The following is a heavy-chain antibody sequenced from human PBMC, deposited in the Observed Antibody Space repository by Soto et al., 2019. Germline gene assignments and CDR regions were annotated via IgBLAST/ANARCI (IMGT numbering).Heavy chain of an antibody. D-gene: IGHD1-26*01. CDR2: IIPISGTA. V-gene: IGHV1-69*13. CDR1: GGTFSSYA. CDR3: ARYRYYYYGMDV. Sequence: GASVMVSCKASGGTFSSYAISWVRQAPGQGLEWMGGIIPISGTANYAQKFQGRVTITADESTSTAYMELSSLRSEDTAVYYCARYRYYYYGMDVWGQGTTVTVSS. J-gene: IGHJ6*02.